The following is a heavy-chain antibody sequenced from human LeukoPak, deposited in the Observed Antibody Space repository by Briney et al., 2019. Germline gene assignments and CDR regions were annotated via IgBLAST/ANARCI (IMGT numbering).Heavy chain of an antibody. J-gene: IGHJ4*02. CDR3: ARSSCSSTSCYEVYYFDY. CDR1: GGSISSSSYY. D-gene: IGHD2-2*01. CDR2: ISYSGRT. Sequence: SETLSLTCTVSGGSISSSSYYWGWIRQPPGKGLEWIGSISYSGRTYYNPSLESRVTISVDASKNQFSLELNSVTAADTAVYYCARSSCSSTSCYEVYYFDYWGQGTQVTVSS. V-gene: IGHV4-39*01.